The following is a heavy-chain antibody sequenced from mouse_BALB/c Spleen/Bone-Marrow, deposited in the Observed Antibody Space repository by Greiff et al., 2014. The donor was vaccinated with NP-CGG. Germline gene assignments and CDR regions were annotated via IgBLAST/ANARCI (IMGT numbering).Heavy chain of an antibody. V-gene: IGHV1-14*01. D-gene: IGHD2-4*01. J-gene: IGHJ4*01. CDR3: ARGGITNYYGLDY. CDR1: GYTFTSYV. Sequence: EVKLVESGPELVKPGASVMMYCKASGYTFTSYVIHWVKQKPGQGLEWIAYINPYNDDTKYNEKLKGKATLTSDKSSSTANMEFSSLTSEDSAVFYCARGGITNYYGLDYWGQGTSVTVSS. CDR2: INPYNDDT.